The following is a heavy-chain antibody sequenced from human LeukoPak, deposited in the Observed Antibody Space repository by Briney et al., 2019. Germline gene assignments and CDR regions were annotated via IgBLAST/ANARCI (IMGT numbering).Heavy chain of an antibody. CDR3: AGAYSYGYSVPGNWFDP. V-gene: IGHV1-69*04. J-gene: IGHJ5*02. D-gene: IGHD5-18*01. Sequence: GASVKVSCKASGGTFSSYAISWVRQAPGQGLEWMGRIIPILGIANYAQKFQGRVTITADKSTSTAYMELSSLRSEDTAVYSCAGAYSYGYSVPGNWFDPWGQGTLVTVSS. CDR1: GGTFSSYA. CDR2: IIPILGIA.